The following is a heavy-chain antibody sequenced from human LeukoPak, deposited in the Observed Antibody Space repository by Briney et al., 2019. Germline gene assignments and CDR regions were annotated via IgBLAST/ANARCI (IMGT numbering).Heavy chain of an antibody. Sequence: SETLSLTCTVSGGSISTYYWSWIRQPPGKGLEWIGYIYYTGGTSYNPSLKSRVTMSLDASKNQFSLELNSVTPADTAVYYCARGGNYWPQWWFDPWGRGTLVSVSS. J-gene: IGHJ5*02. D-gene: IGHD1-26*01. CDR1: GGSISTYY. V-gene: IGHV4-59*01. CDR3: ARGGNYWPQWWFDP. CDR2: IYYTGGT.